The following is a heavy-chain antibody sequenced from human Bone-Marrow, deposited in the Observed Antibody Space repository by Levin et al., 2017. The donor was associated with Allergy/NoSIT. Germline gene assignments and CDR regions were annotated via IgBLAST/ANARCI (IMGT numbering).Heavy chain of an antibody. CDR2: ISGSGGST. CDR1: GFTFSSYA. V-gene: IGHV3-23*01. D-gene: IGHD3-10*01. CDR3: AKSGRGITMVRGVNYYYYYYYMDV. J-gene: IGHJ6*03. Sequence: SGGSLRLSCAASGFTFSSYAMSWVRQAPGKGLEWVSAISGSGGSTYYADSVKGRFTISRDNSKNTLYLQMNSLRAEDTAVYYCAKSGRGITMVRGVNYYYYYYYMDVWGKGTTVTVSS.